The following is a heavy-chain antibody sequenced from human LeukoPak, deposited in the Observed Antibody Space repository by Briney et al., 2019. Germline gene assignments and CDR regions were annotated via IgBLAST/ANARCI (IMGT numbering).Heavy chain of an antibody. D-gene: IGHD3-10*01. CDR2: INPSGGST. J-gene: IGHJ4*02. CDR3: ARASGSSAVPFDY. Sequence: GASVKVSCKASGYTFTSYYMHWVRQAPGQGLEWMGKINPSGGSTTYAQKFQGRVTMTRDTFTSTVYMELSSLRSEDTAVYYCARASGSSAVPFDYWGQGTLVTVSS. V-gene: IGHV1-46*01. CDR1: GYTFTSYY.